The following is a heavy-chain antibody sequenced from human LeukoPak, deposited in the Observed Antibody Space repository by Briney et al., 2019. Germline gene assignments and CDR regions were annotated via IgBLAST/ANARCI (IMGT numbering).Heavy chain of an antibody. Sequence: ASVKVSCKASGYTFTSYYMHWVRQAPGQGLEWMGIINPGDGSTSYAQKFQGRVTMTRDTSTSTVYMELSSLRSEDTAVYYCAREIGPRQLHLWASAFDYWGQGTLVTVSS. CDR2: INPGDGST. V-gene: IGHV1-46*01. J-gene: IGHJ4*02. CDR1: GYTFTSYY. D-gene: IGHD5-18*01. CDR3: AREIGPRQLHLWASAFDY.